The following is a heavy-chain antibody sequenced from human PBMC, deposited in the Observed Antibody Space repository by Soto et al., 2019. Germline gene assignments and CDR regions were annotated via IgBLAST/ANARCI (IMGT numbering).Heavy chain of an antibody. CDR3: AKDQWPYGSGSTDS. J-gene: IGHJ4*02. D-gene: IGHD3-10*01. Sequence: QVQLVESGGDVVQPGRSLRLSCAASGFTFSIYGMHWVRQAPGKGLEWVAVILYDGSNKYYADSVKGRFTISRDTSKNTLYLQLNSLRVEDTALYYCAKDQWPYGSGSTDSWGQGTLVTVSS. CDR2: ILYDGSNK. V-gene: IGHV3-30*18. CDR1: GFTFSIYG.